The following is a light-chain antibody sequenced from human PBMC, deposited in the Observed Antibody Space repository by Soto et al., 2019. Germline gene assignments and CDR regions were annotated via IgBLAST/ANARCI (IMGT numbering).Light chain of an antibody. V-gene: IGLV2-18*02. CDR1: SSDVGSYNR. CDR3: SSYTSSSTLV. CDR2: EVS. J-gene: IGLJ3*02. Sequence: QSALTQPASVSGSPGQSVTISCTGTSSDVGSYNRVSWYQQPPGTAPKLMIYEVSNRPSGVPDRFSGSKSGNTASLTISGLQEDEEDDDYCSSYTSSSTLVFGGGTKLTVL.